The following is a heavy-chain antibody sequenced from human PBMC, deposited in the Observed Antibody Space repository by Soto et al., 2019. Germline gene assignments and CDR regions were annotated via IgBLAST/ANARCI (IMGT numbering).Heavy chain of an antibody. CDR2: IYHSGST. CDR3: ARTYYYDSSDLNWVDP. V-gene: IGHV4-30-2*02. Sequence: SETLSLTCAVSGGSISSGGYSWSWIRQPPGKGLEWIGYIYHSGSTYYNSSLKSRVTISVDTSKNQFSLKLSSVTAADTAVYYCARTYYYDSSDLNWVDPWGQGTLVTVS. D-gene: IGHD3-22*01. J-gene: IGHJ5*02. CDR1: GGSISSGGYS.